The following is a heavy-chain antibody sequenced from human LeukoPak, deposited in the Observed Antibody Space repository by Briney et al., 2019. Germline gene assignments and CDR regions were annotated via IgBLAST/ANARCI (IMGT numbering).Heavy chain of an antibody. CDR1: GGSISSYY. D-gene: IGHD3-3*01. CDR3: ARKGVVNADAFDI. J-gene: IGHJ3*02. CDR2: IYYSGST. V-gene: IGHV4-59*08. Sequence: SETLSLTCTVSGGSISSYYWSWIRQPPGKGLQWIGYIYYSGSTTYNPSLKSRVTISVDTSKNQFSLKLSSVTAADTAVYYCARKGVVNADAFDIWGQGTMVTVSS.